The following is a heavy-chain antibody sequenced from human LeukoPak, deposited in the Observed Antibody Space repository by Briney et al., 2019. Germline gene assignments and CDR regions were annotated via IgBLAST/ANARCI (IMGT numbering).Heavy chain of an antibody. Sequence: PSETLSLTCTVSGGSISSNNHYWDWIRQSPGKGLEWIGSIYYSGNTYYNPSLKSRVTISVDTSKNQFSLKLSSVTAADTAVYYCARRSSSWKNWFDPWGQGTLVTVSS. V-gene: IGHV4-39*07. J-gene: IGHJ5*02. CDR2: IYYSGNT. CDR3: ARRSSSWKNWFDP. CDR1: GGSISSNNHY. D-gene: IGHD6-13*01.